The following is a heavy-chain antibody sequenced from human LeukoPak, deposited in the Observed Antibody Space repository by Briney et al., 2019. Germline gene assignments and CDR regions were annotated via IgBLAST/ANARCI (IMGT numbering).Heavy chain of an antibody. Sequence: PGGSLRLSCAASGFTFSSYGMHWVRQAPGKGLEWVAVISYDGSNKYYADSVKGRFTISRDNAKNSLYLQMNSLRAEDTAVYYCARVKGAAAGNAFDYWGQGTLVTVSS. V-gene: IGHV3-30*03. CDR3: ARVKGAAAGNAFDY. J-gene: IGHJ4*02. CDR1: GFTFSSYG. CDR2: ISYDGSNK. D-gene: IGHD6-13*01.